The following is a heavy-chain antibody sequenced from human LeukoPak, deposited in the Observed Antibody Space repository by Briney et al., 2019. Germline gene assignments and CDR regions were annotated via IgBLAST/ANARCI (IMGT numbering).Heavy chain of an antibody. CDR2: INHSGST. V-gene: IGHV4-34*01. CDR3: ARTRTTVTTPYNYYYYYYMDV. J-gene: IGHJ6*03. CDR1: GGSFSGYY. Sequence: PSETLSLTCAVYGGSFSGYYWSWIRQPPGKGLEWIGEINHSGSTNYNPSLESRVTISVDTSKNQFSLKLSSVTAADTAVYYCARTRTTVTTPYNYYYYYYMDVWGKGTTVTVSS. D-gene: IGHD4-17*01.